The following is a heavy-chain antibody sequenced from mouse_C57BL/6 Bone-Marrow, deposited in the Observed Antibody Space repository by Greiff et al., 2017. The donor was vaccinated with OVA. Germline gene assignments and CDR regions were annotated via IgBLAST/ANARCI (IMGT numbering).Heavy chain of an antibody. Sequence: VQLKESGAELVRPGASVKLSCTASGFNIKDDYMHWVKQRPEQGLEWIGWIDPENGDTEYASKFQGKATIKADTSSNTAYLQLSSLTSEDTAVYYCTPVIYYDYDGFAYWGQGTLVTVSA. CDR2: IDPENGDT. V-gene: IGHV14-4*01. J-gene: IGHJ3*01. CDR1: GFNIKDDY. D-gene: IGHD2-4*01. CDR3: TPVIYYDYDGFAY.